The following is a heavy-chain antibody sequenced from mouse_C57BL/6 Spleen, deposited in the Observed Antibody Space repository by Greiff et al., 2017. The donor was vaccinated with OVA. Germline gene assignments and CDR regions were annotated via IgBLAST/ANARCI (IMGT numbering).Heavy chain of an antibody. D-gene: IGHD2-1*01. CDR1: GFSFNTYA. V-gene: IGHV10-1*01. J-gene: IGHJ1*03. CDR2: IRSKSNNYAT. Sequence: EVQLVESGGGLVQPKGSLKLSCAASGFSFNTYAMNWVRQAPGKGLEWVARIRSKSNNYATYYADSVKDRFTISRDDSESMLYLQMNNLKTEDTAMYYCVRDYYGNYWYFDVWGTGTTVTVSS. CDR3: VRDYYGNYWYFDV.